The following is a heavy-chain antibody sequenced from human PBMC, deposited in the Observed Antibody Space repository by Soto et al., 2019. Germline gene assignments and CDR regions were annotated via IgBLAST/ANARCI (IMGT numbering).Heavy chain of an antibody. CDR2: INHSGST. D-gene: IGHD2-15*01. V-gene: IGHV4-34*01. Sequence: QVQLQQWGAGLLKPSETLSLTCAVYGGSFSGYYWSWIRQPPGKGLEWIGEINHSGSTNYNPSLKSRVTISVDTSKNQFSLKLSSVTAADTAVYYYARKRWSPRTLWFDPWGQGTLVTVSS. J-gene: IGHJ5*02. CDR3: ARKRWSPRTLWFDP. CDR1: GGSFSGYY.